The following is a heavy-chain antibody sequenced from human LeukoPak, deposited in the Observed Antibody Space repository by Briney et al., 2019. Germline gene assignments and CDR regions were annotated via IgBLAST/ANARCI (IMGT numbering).Heavy chain of an antibody. CDR3: AILVVPPWYFDH. CDR2: IYYSGST. Sequence: SETLSLTCTVSGGSISSYYWSWIRQPPGKGLEWIGYIYYSGSTNYNPSLKSRVTISVDTSKNQFSLKLSSVTAADTAVYYCAILVVPPWYFDHWGRGTLVTVSS. V-gene: IGHV4-59*01. J-gene: IGHJ2*01. D-gene: IGHD3-22*01. CDR1: GGSISSYY.